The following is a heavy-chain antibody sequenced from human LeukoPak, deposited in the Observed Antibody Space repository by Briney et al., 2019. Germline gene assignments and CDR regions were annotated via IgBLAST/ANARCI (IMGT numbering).Heavy chain of an antibody. V-gene: IGHV3-21*01. CDR3: VRDFRSADY. CDR2: ISISGDDT. J-gene: IGHJ4*02. CDR1: GFSFSSHA. Sequence: GGSLRLSCATSGFSFSSHAMTWVRQAPGKGLEWLSAISISGDDTYYADSVKARFIISRDNARNTVYLQMNSLRVEDTAVYYCVRDFRSADYWGQGTLVTVSS.